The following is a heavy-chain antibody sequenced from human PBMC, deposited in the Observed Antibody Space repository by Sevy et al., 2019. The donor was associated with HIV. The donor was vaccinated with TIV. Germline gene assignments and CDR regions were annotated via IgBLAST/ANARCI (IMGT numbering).Heavy chain of an antibody. CDR3: ARDRDDGYCTNGVCFNFDN. CDR2: FSWNSASI. CDR1: GSTFDDYA. D-gene: IGHD2-8*01. Sequence: GGSLRLSFPASGSTFDDYALHWVRQAPGKGLGWASGFSWNSASIAFADSVKGRFTISRDNAKNSLYLQMKSLRADDTALYYCARDRDDGYCTNGVCFNFDNWGQGTLVTVSS. V-gene: IGHV3-9*01. J-gene: IGHJ4*01.